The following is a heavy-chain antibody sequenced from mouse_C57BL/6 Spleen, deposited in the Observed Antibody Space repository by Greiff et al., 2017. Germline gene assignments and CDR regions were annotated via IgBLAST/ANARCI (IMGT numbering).Heavy chain of an antibody. Sequence: EVQRVESGTVLARPGASVKMSCKTSGYTFTSYWMHWVKQRPGQGLEWIGAIYPGNSDTSYNQKFKGKAKLTAVTSASTAYMELSSLTNEDSAVYYCTRSTVVARYFDVWGTGTTVTVSS. D-gene: IGHD1-1*01. J-gene: IGHJ1*03. CDR1: GYTFTSYW. V-gene: IGHV1-5*01. CDR2: IYPGNSDT. CDR3: TRSTVVARYFDV.